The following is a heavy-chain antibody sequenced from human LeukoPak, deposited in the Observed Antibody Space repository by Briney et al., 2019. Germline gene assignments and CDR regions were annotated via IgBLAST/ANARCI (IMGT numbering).Heavy chain of an antibody. CDR2: FYVSGNT. CDR3: ARGYPFDY. Sequence: SETLSLTCTVSGASITSANYYWSWIRQAAGKGLEWVGRFYVSGNTSYNPSLKSRVTISVDTSKNQFSLNLMSVTAADTAVYYCARGYPFDYRGQGTLVTVSS. V-gene: IGHV4-61*02. D-gene: IGHD1-14*01. CDR1: GASITSANYY. J-gene: IGHJ4*02.